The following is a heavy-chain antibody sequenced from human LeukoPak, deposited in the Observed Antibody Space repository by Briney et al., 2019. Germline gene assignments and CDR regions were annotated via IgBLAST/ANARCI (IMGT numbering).Heavy chain of an antibody. CDR3: ASNDILTGYYIDY. D-gene: IGHD3-9*01. J-gene: IGHJ4*02. CDR1: GYSFTSYW. Sequence: GESLMISCKGSGYSFTSYWIGWVRQMPGKGLEWMGIIYPGDSDTRYSPSFQGQVTISADKSISTAYLQWSSLKASDTVMYYCASNDILTGYYIDYWGQGTLVTVSS. CDR2: IYPGDSDT. V-gene: IGHV5-51*01.